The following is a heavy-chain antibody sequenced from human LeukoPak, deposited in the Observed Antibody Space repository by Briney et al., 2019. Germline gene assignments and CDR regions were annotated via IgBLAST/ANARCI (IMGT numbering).Heavy chain of an antibody. CDR2: ISAYNGNT. V-gene: IGHV1-18*01. CDR3: ARGVVVPYYDYYMDV. J-gene: IGHJ6*03. Sequence: GASVKVSCKASGYTFTSYGISWVRQAPGQGLEWMGWISAYNGNTNYAQKLQGRVTMTTDTSTSTAYMELRSLRSDDTAVYYCARGVVVPYYDYYMDVWGKGTTVTVSS. CDR1: GYTFTSYG. D-gene: IGHD2-2*01.